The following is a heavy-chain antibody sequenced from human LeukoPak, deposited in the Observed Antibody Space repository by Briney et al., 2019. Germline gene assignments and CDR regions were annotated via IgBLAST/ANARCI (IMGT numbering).Heavy chain of an antibody. J-gene: IGHJ6*02. D-gene: IGHD6-19*01. Sequence: PSETLSLTCTVSGDSIASSTYYWGWIRQAPGKGLEWIGDIYYSGSTNYNPSLKSRVTISVDTSKNQFSLKLSSVTAADTAVYYCARGGWLARDYYYYYGMDVWGQGTTVTVSS. V-gene: IGHV4-61*05. CDR1: GDSIASSTYY. CDR3: ARGGWLARDYYYYYGMDV. CDR2: IYYSGST.